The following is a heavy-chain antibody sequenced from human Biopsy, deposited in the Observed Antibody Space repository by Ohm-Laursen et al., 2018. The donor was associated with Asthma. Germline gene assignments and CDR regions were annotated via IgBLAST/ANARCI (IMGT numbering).Heavy chain of an antibody. CDR2: ISYDGSSI. Sequence: SLRLSCAASRFTYEMHWVRQAPGKGLEWVAVISYDGSSIYYADSVKGRFTISRDDSKNTLYLQMSSLRAEDTAVYYCVKDTYEDSYGYYTFEVWGQGTMVTASS. J-gene: IGHJ3*01. CDR1: RFTYE. CDR3: VKDTYEDSYGYYTFEV. V-gene: IGHV3-30-3*02. D-gene: IGHD3-22*01.